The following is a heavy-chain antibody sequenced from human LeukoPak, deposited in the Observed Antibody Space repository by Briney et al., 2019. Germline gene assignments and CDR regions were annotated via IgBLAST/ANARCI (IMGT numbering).Heavy chain of an antibody. D-gene: IGHD4-11*01. CDR3: ARAFSNYNWFDP. V-gene: IGHV4-38-2*02. Sequence: SETLSLTCTVSGYSISSGYYWGWIRQPPGKGLEWIGSIYHSGSTYYNPSLKSRVTISVDTSKDQFSLKLSSVTAADTAVYYCARAFSNYNWFDPWGQGTLVTVSS. J-gene: IGHJ5*02. CDR1: GYSISSGYY. CDR2: IYHSGST.